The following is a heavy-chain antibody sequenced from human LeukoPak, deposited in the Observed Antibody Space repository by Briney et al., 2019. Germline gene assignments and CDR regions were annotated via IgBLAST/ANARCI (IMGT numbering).Heavy chain of an antibody. V-gene: IGHV4-34*01. CDR2: INHSGST. CDR1: GGSFSGYY. Sequence: SETLSLTCAVYGGSFSGYYWSWIRQPPGKGLEWIGEINHSGSTNYNPSLKSRVTISVDTSKNRFSLKLSSVTAADTAVYYCAMGGYCSSTSCYEYFQHWGQGTLVTVSS. D-gene: IGHD2-2*01. CDR3: AMGGYCSSTSCYEYFQH. J-gene: IGHJ1*01.